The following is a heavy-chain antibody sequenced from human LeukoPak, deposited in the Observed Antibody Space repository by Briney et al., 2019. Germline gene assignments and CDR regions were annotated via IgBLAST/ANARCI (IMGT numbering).Heavy chain of an antibody. Sequence: PGGSLRLSCAASGFTFSSYGMHWVRQAPGKGLEWVAFIRYDGSNKYYADSVKGRFTISRDNSKNTLYLQMNSLRAGDTAVYYCAKDYDYVWGSYGWYFQHWGQGTLVTVSS. V-gene: IGHV3-30*02. CDR2: IRYDGSNK. D-gene: IGHD3-16*02. CDR1: GFTFSSYG. J-gene: IGHJ1*01. CDR3: AKDYDYVWGSYGWYFQH.